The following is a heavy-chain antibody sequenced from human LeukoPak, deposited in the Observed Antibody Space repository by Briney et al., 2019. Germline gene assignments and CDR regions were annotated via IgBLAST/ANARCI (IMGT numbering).Heavy chain of an antibody. CDR1: GYTFTGYY. CDR3: ARDEAYSGPDY. V-gene: IGHV1-2*02. CDR2: FNLNSGGT. J-gene: IGHJ4*02. Sequence: ASVKVSCKASGYTFTGYYIHWVRQAPGQGLEWLGWFNLNSGGTNYAKKFQGRVTMTRDTSISTAYMELSRLRSDDTAVYYCARDEAYSGPDYWGQGTLVTVSS. D-gene: IGHD3-10*01.